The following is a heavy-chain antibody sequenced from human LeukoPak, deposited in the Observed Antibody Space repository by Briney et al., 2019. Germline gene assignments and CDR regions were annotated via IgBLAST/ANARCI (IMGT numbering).Heavy chain of an antibody. CDR3: ARRRTSYGSGSYYRNWFDP. CDR1: GGSISSSSYY. D-gene: IGHD3-10*01. CDR2: IYYSGST. J-gene: IGHJ5*02. V-gene: IGHV4-39*01. Sequence: PSETLSLTCTVSGGSISSSSYYWGWIRQPPGQGLEWIGSIYYSGSTYYNPSLKSRVTISVDTSKNQFSLKLSSVTAADTAVYYCARRRTSYGSGSYYRNWFDPWGQGTLVTVSS.